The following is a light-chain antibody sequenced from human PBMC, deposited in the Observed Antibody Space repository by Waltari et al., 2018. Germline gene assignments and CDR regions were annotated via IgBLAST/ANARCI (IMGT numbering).Light chain of an antibody. J-gene: IGLJ3*02. CDR1: SSDVGFCNF. Sequence: QSALTQPASVSGSPGQSITISCTGTSSDVGFCNFVSWYQHHPGKAPKLIIYEVNTRPSGVFHASSGSKSGNPASLTISGLQAEDEADYYCSSYTRRSYWVFGGGTQLTVL. CDR3: SSYTRRSYWV. CDR2: EVN. V-gene: IGLV2-14*01.